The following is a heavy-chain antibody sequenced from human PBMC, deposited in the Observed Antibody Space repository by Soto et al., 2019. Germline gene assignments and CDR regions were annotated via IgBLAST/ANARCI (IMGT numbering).Heavy chain of an antibody. CDR3: ARDNGRSPYCSGGNCYSAELIY. V-gene: IGHV1-69*13. D-gene: IGHD2-15*01. Sequence: SVKVSCKASGGTFSSYAISWVRQAPGQGLEWMGGIIPIFGTANYAQKFQGRVTITADESTSTAYMELSSLRSEDTAVYYCARDNGRSPYCSGGNCYSAELIYWGQGTLVTVSS. CDR2: IIPIFGTA. CDR1: GGTFSSYA. J-gene: IGHJ4*02.